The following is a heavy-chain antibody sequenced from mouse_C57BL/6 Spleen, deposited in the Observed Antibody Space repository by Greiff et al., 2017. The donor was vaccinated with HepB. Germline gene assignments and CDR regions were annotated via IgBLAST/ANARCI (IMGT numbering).Heavy chain of an antibody. V-gene: IGHV5-6*02. Sequence: DVMLVESGGDLVKPGGSLKLSCAASGFTFSSYGMSWVRQTPDKRLEWVATISSGGSYTYYPDSVKGRFTISRDNAKNTLYLQMSSLKSEDTAMYYCARGDYGNFDYWGQGTTLTVSS. CDR1: GFTFSSYG. CDR3: ARGDYGNFDY. D-gene: IGHD1-1*01. CDR2: ISSGGSYT. J-gene: IGHJ2*01.